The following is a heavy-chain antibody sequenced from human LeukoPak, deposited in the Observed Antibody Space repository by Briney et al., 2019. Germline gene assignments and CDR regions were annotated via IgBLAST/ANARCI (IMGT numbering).Heavy chain of an antibody. D-gene: IGHD3-10*01. V-gene: IGHV3-23*01. J-gene: IGHJ4*02. CDR3: AKVTYGSGTYRAFDY. CDR2: ISGSGDNT. CDR1: GFTFSSHG. Sequence: GGSLRLSCAASGFTFSSHGMSWVRQAAGKGLEWASTISGSGDNTYYADSVKGRFTISRDNSKNTLYLQMNSLRAEDTAVYYCAKVTYGSGTYRAFDYWGQGTLVTVSS.